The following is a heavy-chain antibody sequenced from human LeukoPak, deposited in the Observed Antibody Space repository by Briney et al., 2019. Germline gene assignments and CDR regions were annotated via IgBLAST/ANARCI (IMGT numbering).Heavy chain of an antibody. J-gene: IGHJ3*02. Sequence: ASVKVSCKASGYTFTSYDINWVRQATGQGLEWMGWMNPNSGNTGYAQKFQGRVTITRNTSISTAYMELSSLRSEDTAVYYCARGDLYCSGGSCYSLDAFDIWGQGTMVTVSS. CDR2: MNPNSGNT. V-gene: IGHV1-8*03. D-gene: IGHD2-15*01. CDR3: ARGDLYCSGGSCYSLDAFDI. CDR1: GYTFTSYD.